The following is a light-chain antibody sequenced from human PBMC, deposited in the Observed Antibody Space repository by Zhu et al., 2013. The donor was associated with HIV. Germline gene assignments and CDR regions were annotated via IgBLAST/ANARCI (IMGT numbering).Light chain of an antibody. CDR3: QQFDNVPFT. V-gene: IGKV1-33*01. Sequence: DIQMTQSPSTLSASVGDRVTITCRASLSISSWLAWYQQKPGKAPKLLIYDASNLETGVPPRFSGSGSGTDFTFTISSLQPEDIATYYCQQFDNVPFTFGPGTTVDFK. CDR2: DAS. J-gene: IGKJ3*01. CDR1: LSISSW.